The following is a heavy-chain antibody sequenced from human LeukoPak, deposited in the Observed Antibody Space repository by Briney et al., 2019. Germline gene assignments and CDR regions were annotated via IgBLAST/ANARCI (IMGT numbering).Heavy chain of an antibody. V-gene: IGHV3-33*01. CDR3: ARAHNSSSTFDL. J-gene: IGHJ4*02. Sequence: GSLRLSCAASGFTFSDYGIHWVRQAPGQGLEWVALIWYDGSKKYYSDSVKGRFTISRDNTKNTLYLQLNSLRADDTAVYYCARAHNSSSTFDLWGQGTLVTVSS. CDR2: IWYDGSKK. CDR1: GFTFSDYG. D-gene: IGHD6-6*01.